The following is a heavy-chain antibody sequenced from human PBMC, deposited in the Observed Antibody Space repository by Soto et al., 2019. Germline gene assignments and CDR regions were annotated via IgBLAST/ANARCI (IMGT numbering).Heavy chain of an antibody. D-gene: IGHD4-17*01. CDR2: IYYSGRT. J-gene: IGHJ2*01. CDR1: GGSVSSGSYY. Sequence: QVQLQASGPGLVKPSETLSLTCTVSGGSVSSGSYYWSWIRQPPGKGLGWMGYIYYSGRTNYNPSLKGRVSISVDKSKNQASLKLSSVTAADTAVYYCARESLYGGPAVWYFYLWGRGTLVTVSS. CDR3: ARESLYGGPAVWYFYL. V-gene: IGHV4-61*01.